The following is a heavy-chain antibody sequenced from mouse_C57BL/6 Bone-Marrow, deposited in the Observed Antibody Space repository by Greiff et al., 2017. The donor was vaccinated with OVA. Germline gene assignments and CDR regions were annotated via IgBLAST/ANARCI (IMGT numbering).Heavy chain of an antibody. Sequence: QVQLQQPGAELVKPGASVKLSCKASGYTFTSYWMHWVKQRPGQGLEWIGMIHPNSGSTNYNEKFKSKATLTVDKSSSTAYMQLSSLTSEDSAVYYCAREGLGSNYLAWFAYWGQGTLVTVSA. J-gene: IGHJ3*01. D-gene: IGHD2-5*01. V-gene: IGHV1-64*01. CDR2: IHPNSGST. CDR1: GYTFTSYW. CDR3: AREGLGSNYLAWFAY.